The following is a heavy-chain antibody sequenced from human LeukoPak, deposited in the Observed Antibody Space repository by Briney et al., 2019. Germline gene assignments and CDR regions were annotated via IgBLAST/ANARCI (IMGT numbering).Heavy chain of an antibody. V-gene: IGHV3-23*01. D-gene: IGHD5-24*01. CDR1: GFTFSSYA. Sequence: GGSLRLSCAASGFTFSSYAMSWVRQAPGKGLEWVPAISGSGGSTYYADSVKGRFTISRDNSKNTLYLQMGSLRAEDTAVYYCANIRWLQFGYFDYWGQGTLVTVSS. CDR2: ISGSGGST. CDR3: ANIRWLQFGYFDY. J-gene: IGHJ4*02.